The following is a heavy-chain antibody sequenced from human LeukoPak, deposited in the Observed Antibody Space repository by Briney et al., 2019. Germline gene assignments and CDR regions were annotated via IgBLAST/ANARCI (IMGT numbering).Heavy chain of an antibody. Sequence: GGSLRLSCAASGFTFSTYNMNWVRQAPGKGLEWVSSITSSSSYTFYADSVKGRFTISRDNAKNSLYLQMNSLRTEDTALYYCAKDRDYGGNSGCDYWGQGTLVTVSS. CDR3: AKDRDYGGNSGCDY. CDR2: ITSSSSYT. CDR1: GFTFSTYN. J-gene: IGHJ4*02. V-gene: IGHV3-21*04. D-gene: IGHD4-23*01.